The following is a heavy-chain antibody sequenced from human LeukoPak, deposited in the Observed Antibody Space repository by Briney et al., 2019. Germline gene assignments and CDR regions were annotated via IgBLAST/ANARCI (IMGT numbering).Heavy chain of an antibody. CDR2: ISWNSGSI. D-gene: IGHD1-26*01. J-gene: IGHJ4*02. V-gene: IGHV3-9*01. CDR3: AKGGSGSFYYFDY. CDR1: GFTFDDYA. Sequence: GGSLRLSCAASGFTFDDYAMHWVRHAPGKGLEWVSGISWNSGSIGYADSVKGRFTISRDNAKNSLYLQMNSLRAEDTALYYCAKGGSGSFYYFDYWGQGTLVTVSS.